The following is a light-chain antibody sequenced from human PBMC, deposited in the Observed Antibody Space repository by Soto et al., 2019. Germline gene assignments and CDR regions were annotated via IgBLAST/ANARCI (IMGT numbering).Light chain of an antibody. CDR2: DAS. V-gene: IGKV3-11*01. J-gene: IGKJ3*01. Sequence: EIVLTQSPATLSLSPGERATLSCRASQSVSSYLAWYQQKPGQAPRLLIYDASSRATGIPARFSGSGSWADFTLTISSLEPEDFAVYYCQQRSNWRFTFGPGTKVEIK. CDR3: QQRSNWRFT. CDR1: QSVSSY.